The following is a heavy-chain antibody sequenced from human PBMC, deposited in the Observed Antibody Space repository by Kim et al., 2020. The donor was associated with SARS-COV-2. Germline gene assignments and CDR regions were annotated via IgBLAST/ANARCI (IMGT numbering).Heavy chain of an antibody. V-gene: IGHV4-4*07. CDR3: ARDINLEYDYYYGVDV. CDR1: GGSISSHY. J-gene: IGHJ6*02. D-gene: IGHD1-1*01. Sequence: SETLSLTCTVSGGSISSHYWSWIRQPAGKGLEWIGRIYATGSTSYNPSLKSRVTMSVDTSKNQFSLKLNSVTAADTAVYFCARDINLEYDYYYGVDVWGQGTTVSLPS. CDR2: IYATGST.